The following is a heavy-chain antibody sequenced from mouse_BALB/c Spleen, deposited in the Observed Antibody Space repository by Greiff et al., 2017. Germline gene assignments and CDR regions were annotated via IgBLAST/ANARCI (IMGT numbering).Heavy chain of an antibody. V-gene: IGHV5-6*01. CDR1: GFTFSSYG. CDR2: ISSGGSYT. Sequence: EVHLVESGGDLVKPGGSLKLSCAASGFTFSSYGMSWVRQTPDKRLEWVATISSGGSYTYYPDSVTGRFTISRDNAKNTLYLQMSSLKSEDTAMYYCARHETTVVATDRYFDYGGQGTTLTVSS. D-gene: IGHD1-1*01. J-gene: IGHJ2*01. CDR3: ARHETTVVATDRYFDY.